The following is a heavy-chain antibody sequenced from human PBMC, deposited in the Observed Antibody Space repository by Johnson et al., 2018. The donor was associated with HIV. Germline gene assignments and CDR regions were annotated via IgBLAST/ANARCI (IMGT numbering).Heavy chain of an antibody. CDR1: GFTLSSYA. Sequence: QVQLVESGGGLVKPGGSLRLSCAASGFTLSSYAMHWVRQAPGKGLEWVAVISSDGSNKYYADSVKGRFTISRDNSKNTLYLQMNSLRPEDTAVYYCASVVVVVDVHDAFDIWGQGTMVTVSS. CDR3: ASVVVVVDVHDAFDI. D-gene: IGHD2-15*01. CDR2: ISSDGSNK. J-gene: IGHJ3*02. V-gene: IGHV3-30*03.